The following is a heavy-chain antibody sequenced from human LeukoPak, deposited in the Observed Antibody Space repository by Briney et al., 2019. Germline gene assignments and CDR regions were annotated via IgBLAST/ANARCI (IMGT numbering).Heavy chain of an antibody. CDR1: GGSISSGDYY. Sequence: SQTLSLTCTVSGGSISSGDYYWSWIRQPPGKGREWIGYIYYSGSTYYNPSLKSRVTISVDTSKNQFSLKLSSVTAADTAVYYCAILGTDYDFSSGTPGRAFDIWGQGTMVTVSS. CDR2: IYYSGST. CDR3: AILGTDYDFSSGTPGRAFDI. V-gene: IGHV4-30-4*08. D-gene: IGHD3-3*01. J-gene: IGHJ3*02.